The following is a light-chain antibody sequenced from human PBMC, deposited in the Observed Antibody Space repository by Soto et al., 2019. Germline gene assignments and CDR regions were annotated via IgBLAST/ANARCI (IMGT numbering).Light chain of an antibody. Sequence: DIQMTQSPSSLSASVGDRVTITCRASQSISSYLNWYQQKPGKAPKLLIYAASSLQSGVPSRFSGSGSGTDFTLTISSLQPEDFATYYRQHRFTFGPGTKVDIK. CDR3: QHRFT. V-gene: IGKV1-39*01. J-gene: IGKJ3*01. CDR1: QSISSY. CDR2: AAS.